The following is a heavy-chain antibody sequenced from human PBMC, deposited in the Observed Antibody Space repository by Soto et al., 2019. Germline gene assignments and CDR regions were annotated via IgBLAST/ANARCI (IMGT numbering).Heavy chain of an antibody. CDR2: IWYDGSNK. CDR1: GFTFSSYG. Sequence: GGSLRLSCAASGFTFSSYGMHWVRQASGKGLEWVAVIWYDGSNKYYADSVKGRFTISRDNSKNTLYLQMNSLRAEDTAVYYCARDRSYYDILTGYYMGEIDYWGQGTLVTVSS. J-gene: IGHJ4*02. D-gene: IGHD3-9*01. V-gene: IGHV3-33*01. CDR3: ARDRSYYDILTGYYMGEIDY.